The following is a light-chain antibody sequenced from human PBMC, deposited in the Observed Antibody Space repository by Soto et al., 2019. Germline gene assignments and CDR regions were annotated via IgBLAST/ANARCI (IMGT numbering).Light chain of an antibody. V-gene: IGKV3-11*01. CDR1: QSVTRY. CDR3: QHRET. Sequence: EIVLTQSPATLSLSPGERATLSCRASQSVTRYLVWYQQKPGQAPRLLMYDASNRATGTPARFSGSGSGTDFTLTISSLEPEDFAVYYCQHRETFGQGTKVEIK. J-gene: IGKJ1*01. CDR2: DAS.